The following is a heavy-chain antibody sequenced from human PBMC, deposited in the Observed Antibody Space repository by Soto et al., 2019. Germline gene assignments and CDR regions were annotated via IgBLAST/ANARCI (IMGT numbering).Heavy chain of an antibody. Sequence: ASVKVSCKASGYTFTSYGISWVRQAPGQELEWMGWISAYNGNTNYAQKLQGRVTMTTDTSTSTAYMELRSLRSDDTAVYYCARVEGITIFGVVIFPDYWGQGTLVTVSS. D-gene: IGHD3-3*01. V-gene: IGHV1-18*01. J-gene: IGHJ4*02. CDR2: ISAYNGNT. CDR3: ARVEGITIFGVVIFPDY. CDR1: GYTFTSYG.